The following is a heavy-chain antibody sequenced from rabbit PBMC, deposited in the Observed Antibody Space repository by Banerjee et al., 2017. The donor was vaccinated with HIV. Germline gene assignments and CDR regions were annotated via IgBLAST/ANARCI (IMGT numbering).Heavy chain of an antibody. J-gene: IGHJ3*01. CDR3: AREDYTNGVADFRYAAGHL. V-gene: IGHV1S7*01. D-gene: IGHD4-2*01. CDR2: IYVGSGGT. Sequence: HLKETGGGLVQPGGSLTLSCKAAGFSLSSHAMNWVRQAPGKGLEWIGIIYVGSGGTDYAIWVNGRFTISSDNAQNTVDLQVNGLTAADTATYFCAREDYTNGVADFRYAAGHLWGQGTLVTVS. CDR1: GFSLSSHA.